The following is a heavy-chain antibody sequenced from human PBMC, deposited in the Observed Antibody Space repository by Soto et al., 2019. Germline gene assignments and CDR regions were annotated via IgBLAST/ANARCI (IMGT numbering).Heavy chain of an antibody. J-gene: IGHJ4*02. CDR2: IFHSGST. CDR3: ARDGPDGYNLGY. CDR1: GVSISSGSW. D-gene: IGHD5-12*01. V-gene: IGHV4-4*02. Sequence: QMQESGPGLVEPSGTLSLTCDVSGVSISSGSWWSWVRQPPGKGLEWIGEIFHSGSTKYNPSLKSPVAISVANSKNRFFLRVTSVTAADTAVYYCARDGPDGYNLGYWGQGTLVTVSS.